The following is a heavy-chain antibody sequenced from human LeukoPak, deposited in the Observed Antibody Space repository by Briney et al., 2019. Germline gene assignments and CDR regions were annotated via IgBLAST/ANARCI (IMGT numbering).Heavy chain of an antibody. CDR1: GGSFSGYY. J-gene: IGHJ5*02. CDR3: ARSMKWIQLWSRANWFDP. CDR2: INHSGST. D-gene: IGHD5-18*01. V-gene: IGHV4-34*01. Sequence: SETLSLTCAVYGGSFSGYYWSWIRQPPGQGRECIGVINHSGSTIPNTSLKSRVTISVDTTKNQFSLKLSSVTAADTAVYYCARSMKWIQLWSRANWFDPWGQGTLVTVSS.